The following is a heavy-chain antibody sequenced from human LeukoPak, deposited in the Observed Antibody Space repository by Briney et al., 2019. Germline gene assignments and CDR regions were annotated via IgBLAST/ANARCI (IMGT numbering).Heavy chain of an antibody. D-gene: IGHD3-22*01. CDR3: ARAWIYYDGSGYYDY. Sequence: ASVKVSCKTSGYTFTSNAMHWVRQAPGQRLEWMGWINGGNGNTKYSQNFQGRVTFTRDTSASTAYMELNSLRSEDTSVYYRARAWIYYDGSGYYDYWGQGTLVTVSS. J-gene: IGHJ4*02. CDR2: INGGNGNT. V-gene: IGHV1-3*01. CDR1: GYTFTSNA.